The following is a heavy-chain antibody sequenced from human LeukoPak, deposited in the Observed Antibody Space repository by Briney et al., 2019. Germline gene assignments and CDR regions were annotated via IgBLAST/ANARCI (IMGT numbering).Heavy chain of an antibody. J-gene: IGHJ4*02. CDR2: ISESRRNR. V-gene: IGHV3-7*01. CDR1: GFTLRNYR. CDR3: VYWAGKYYVTGETPANS. D-gene: IGHD3-10*02. Sequence: GVPLTLSCAASGFTLRNYRMRWLRHAPGKGLEWAAHISESRRNRGEVDSVKGRFTMSSDNGNNSMYLQMNSLRVEDTAVYYCVYWAGKYYVTGETPANSWGQGTLVTVSS.